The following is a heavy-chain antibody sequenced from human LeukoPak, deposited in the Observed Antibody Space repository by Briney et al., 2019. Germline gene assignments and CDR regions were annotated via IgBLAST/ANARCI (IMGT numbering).Heavy chain of an antibody. CDR1: GGTFSSYA. CDR2: IIPILGIA. V-gene: IGHV1-69*04. Sequence: SVKVSCKASGGTFSSYAISWVRQAPGQGLEWMGRIIPILGIANYAQKFQGRVTITADKSTSTAYMELSSLRSEDTAVYYCARAVYGSGSFTSNYYYYGMDVWGQGTTVTVSS. CDR3: ARAVYGSGSFTSNYYYYGMDV. D-gene: IGHD3-10*01. J-gene: IGHJ6*02.